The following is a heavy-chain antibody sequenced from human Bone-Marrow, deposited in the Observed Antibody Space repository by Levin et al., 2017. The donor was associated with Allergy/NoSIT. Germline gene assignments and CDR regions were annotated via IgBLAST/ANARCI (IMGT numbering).Heavy chain of an antibody. CDR3: VRGGEYSYFYHLDS. Sequence: GGSLRLSCEVSGFTFINYWMYWVRQRPGEGLQFISRVNSDGRTTDYAASVNGRFTISRDNTKKTLYLQMTSLRVEDTAVYYCVRGGEYSYFYHLDSWGHGTRVAVSS. J-gene: IGHJ5*01. D-gene: IGHD5-12*01. CDR1: GFTFINYW. V-gene: IGHV3-74*01. CDR2: VNSDGRTT.